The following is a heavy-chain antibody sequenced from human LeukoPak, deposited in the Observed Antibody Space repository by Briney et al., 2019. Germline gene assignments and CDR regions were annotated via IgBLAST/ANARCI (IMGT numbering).Heavy chain of an antibody. CDR1: GYSFTSCW. J-gene: IGHJ5*02. CDR2: IYPGDSDT. D-gene: IGHD3-3*01. V-gene: IGHV5-51*01. CDR3: ARQGDYDFWSGYYTAGWFDP. Sequence: GESLKISCKGSGYSFTSCWIGWVRQMPGKGLEWVGIIYPGDSDTRYSPSFQGQVTISADKSISTAYLQWSSLKASDTAMYYCARQGDYDFWSGYYTAGWFDPWGQGTLVTVSS.